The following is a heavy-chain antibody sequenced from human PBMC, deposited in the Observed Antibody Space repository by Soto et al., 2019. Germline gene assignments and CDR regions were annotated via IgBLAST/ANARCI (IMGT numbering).Heavy chain of an antibody. CDR1: GGSISSGDYY. CDR3: ARAAYDYVWGSYRPIFDY. CDR2: IYYSGST. V-gene: IGHV4-30-4*01. D-gene: IGHD3-16*02. Sequence: SETLSLTCTVSGGSISSGDYYWSWIRQPPGKGLEWIGYIYYSGSTYYNPSLKSRVTISVDTSKNQFSLKLSSGTAADTAVYYCARAAYDYVWGSYRPIFDYWGQGTLVTVSS. J-gene: IGHJ4*02.